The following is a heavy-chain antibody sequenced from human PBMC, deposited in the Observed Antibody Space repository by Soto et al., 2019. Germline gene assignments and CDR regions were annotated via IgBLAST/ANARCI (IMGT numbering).Heavy chain of an antibody. Sequence: TLSLTCTVSGGSISTYWWSWIRQPPRKGLEWIGYIYYSGSTNYNPSLKSRVTISVDTSKNQFSLKLTSVTAADTAVHYCARSRGSTRSFDYWGQGTLVTVSS. D-gene: IGHD2-15*01. CDR3: ARSRGSTRSFDY. V-gene: IGHV4-59*01. CDR2: IYYSGST. J-gene: IGHJ4*02. CDR1: GGSISTYW.